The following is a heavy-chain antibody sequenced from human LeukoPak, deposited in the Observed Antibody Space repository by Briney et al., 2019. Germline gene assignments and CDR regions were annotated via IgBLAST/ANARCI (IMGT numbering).Heavy chain of an antibody. J-gene: IGHJ4*02. D-gene: IGHD2-2*01. CDR2: ISGSGGGST. Sequence: PGGSLRPSCAASGFTFSSYAMSWVRQAPGKGLEWVSGISGSGGGSTYDADSVKGRFTISRDNSKNTLYLQMNSLRAEDTAVYCAKSKTPYCSSTNCLMFDYWGQGALVTVSS. V-gene: IGHV3-23*01. CDR3: AKSKTPYCSSTNCLMFDY. CDR1: GFTFSSYA.